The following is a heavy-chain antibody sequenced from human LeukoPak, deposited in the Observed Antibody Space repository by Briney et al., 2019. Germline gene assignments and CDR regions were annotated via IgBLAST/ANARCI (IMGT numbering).Heavy chain of an antibody. V-gene: IGHV3-7*01. CDR3: ARKPITIFSPNDVFDI. D-gene: IGHD3-9*01. CDR2: IKQDGSEK. Sequence: PGGSLRLSCAASGFTFSSYWMSWVRQAPGKGLEWVANIKQDGSEKYYVDSVKGRFTISRDNAKNSLYLQMNSLRAEDTAVYYCARKPITIFSPNDVFDIWGQGTMVTVSS. J-gene: IGHJ3*02. CDR1: GFTFSSYW.